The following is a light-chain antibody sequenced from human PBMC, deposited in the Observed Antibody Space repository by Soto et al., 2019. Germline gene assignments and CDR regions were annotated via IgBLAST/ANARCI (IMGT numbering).Light chain of an antibody. CDR1: QSISSY. CDR2: AAS. Sequence: DIQMTQSPSSLSASVGDRVTITCRASQSISSYLNWYQQKPGKAPKLLMYAASSLQSGVPSRFSGSGSGTDFILTISSLQPEDFATNYCQQSYSTPITFGQGTRLEIK. J-gene: IGKJ5*01. V-gene: IGKV1-39*01. CDR3: QQSYSTPIT.